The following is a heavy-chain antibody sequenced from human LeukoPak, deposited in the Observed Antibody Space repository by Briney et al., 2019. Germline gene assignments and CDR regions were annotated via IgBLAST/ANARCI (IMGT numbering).Heavy chain of an antibody. Sequence: SETLSLTCTFSGGSISPSFWSWIRQPPEKGLEWIGYIHNDGSTKYNPSLKGRVTISEDTSNNQFSLRLNSVTAEDTAVYFCTRGAGWLIDDWGQGTLATVSS. CDR2: IHNDGST. CDR1: GGSISPSF. CDR3: TRGAGWLIDD. V-gene: IGHV4-59*01. J-gene: IGHJ4*02. D-gene: IGHD5-12*01.